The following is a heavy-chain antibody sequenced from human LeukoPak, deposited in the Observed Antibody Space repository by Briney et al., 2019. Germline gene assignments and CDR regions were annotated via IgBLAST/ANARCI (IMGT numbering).Heavy chain of an antibody. J-gene: IGHJ6*02. CDR2: ISAYNGNT. D-gene: IGHD1-26*01. V-gene: IGHV1-18*01. CDR3: ARDYSGSYYSNYYYYYYGMDV. CDR1: GYTFTIYG. Sequence: ASVKVSCKASGYTFTIYGISWVRQAPGQGLEWMGWISAYNGNTNYAQKLQGRVTMTTDTSTSTAYMELRSLRSDDTAVYYCARDYSGSYYSNYYYYYYGMDVWGQGTTVTVSS.